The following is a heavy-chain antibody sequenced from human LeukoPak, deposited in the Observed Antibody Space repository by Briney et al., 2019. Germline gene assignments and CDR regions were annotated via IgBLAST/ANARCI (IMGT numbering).Heavy chain of an antibody. CDR1: GFIFRSYW. CDR3: ARTRVLKGSGYYTAFDY. V-gene: IGHV3-7*01. D-gene: IGHD3-3*01. J-gene: IGHJ4*02. Sequence: PGGSLRLSCEVSGFIFRSYWMDWVRQAPGRGLEWVANINQDGSEKYFVDSVKGRFTISRDNAKNSLYLQMNSLRAEDTAVYYCARTRVLKGSGYYTAFDYWGQGTLVTVSS. CDR2: INQDGSEK.